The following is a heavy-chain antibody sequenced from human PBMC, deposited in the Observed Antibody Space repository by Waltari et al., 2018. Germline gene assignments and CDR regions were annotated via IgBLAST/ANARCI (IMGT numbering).Heavy chain of an antibody. D-gene: IGHD5-12*01. J-gene: IGHJ3*02. CDR2: IIPIFGTA. CDR3: ARVAGGMATTFLDAFDI. V-gene: IGHV1-69*14. CDR1: GGTFSSYA. Sequence: QVQLVQSGAEVKKPGSSVKVSCKASGGTFSSYAISWVRQAPGQGLEWMGGIIPIFGTANYAQKFQGKVTITADKSTSTAYMELSSLGSEDTAVYYCARVAGGMATTFLDAFDIWGQGTMVTVSS.